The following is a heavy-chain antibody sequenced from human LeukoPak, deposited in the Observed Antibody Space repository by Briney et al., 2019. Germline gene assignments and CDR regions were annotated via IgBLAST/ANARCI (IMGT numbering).Heavy chain of an antibody. CDR1: GYSISSGYY. D-gene: IGHD1-26*01. V-gene: IGHV4-38-2*01. CDR3: ASESGGYRNFAF. J-gene: IGHJ4*02. CDR2: FYHDGST. Sequence: SETLSLTCGVSGYSISSGYYWGWVRQPPGKGLEWIGNFYHDGSTHYNPSLKSRVTISGDTSRNQFSLKLSSVPAADPAVYYCASESGGYRNFAFWGQGTLVTVSS.